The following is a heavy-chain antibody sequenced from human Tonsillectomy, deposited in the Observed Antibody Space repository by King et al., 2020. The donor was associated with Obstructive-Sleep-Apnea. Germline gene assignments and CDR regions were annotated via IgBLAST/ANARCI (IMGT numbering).Heavy chain of an antibody. V-gene: IGHV1-45*02. D-gene: IGHD5-24*01. CDR2: ITPFNGNT. CDR1: GYTFTYRY. J-gene: IGHJ4*02. CDR3: AGSRDGYNSFDY. Sequence: QLVQSGAEVKKTGSSVKVSCKASGYTFTYRYLHWVRQAPGQALEWMGWITPFNGNTNYAQKFQDRVTITRDRSMSTAYMELSSLRTEDTAMYYCAGSRDGYNSFDYWGQGTLVTVSS.